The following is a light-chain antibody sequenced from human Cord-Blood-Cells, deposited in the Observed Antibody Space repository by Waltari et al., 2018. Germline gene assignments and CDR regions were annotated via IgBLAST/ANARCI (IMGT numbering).Light chain of an antibody. CDR1: SSAVGGYNY. CDR2: DVS. Sequence: QSALTQPASVSGSPGQSITISCTGTSSAVGGYNYGSGYQQHPGKAPKLMIYDVSNRPSGVSNRFSGSKSGNTASLTISGLQAEDEADYYCSSYTSSSTYVFGTGTKVTVL. J-gene: IGLJ1*01. CDR3: SSYTSSSTYV. V-gene: IGLV2-14*01.